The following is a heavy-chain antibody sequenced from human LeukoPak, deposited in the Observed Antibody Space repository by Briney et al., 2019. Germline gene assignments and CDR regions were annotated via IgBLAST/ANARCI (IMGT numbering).Heavy chain of an antibody. CDR1: GFTPSSYT. D-gene: IGHD6-19*01. Sequence: GRSLRLSCAASGFTPSSYTMHSVPQAPGKGLEWGAFISYDGSNKYYADSVKGRFTISRDNSKTTLYLQMNSLRAEDTAVYYCARVRQWLDRDAFDIWARGQWSPSL. CDR2: ISYDGSNK. J-gene: IGHJ3*02. CDR3: ARVRQWLDRDAFDI. V-gene: IGHV3-30*04.